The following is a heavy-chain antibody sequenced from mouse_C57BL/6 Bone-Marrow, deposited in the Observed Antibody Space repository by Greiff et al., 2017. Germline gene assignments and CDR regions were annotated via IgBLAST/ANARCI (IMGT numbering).Heavy chain of an antibody. V-gene: IGHV1-80*01. CDR1: GYAFSSYW. J-gene: IGHJ3*01. Sequence: VQLQQSGAELVKPGASVKISCKASGYAFSSYWMNWVKQRPGKGLEWIGQIHPGDGDTNYNGKFKGKATLTADNSSSTAYMRLGGLTSGDSAVYFCASGRLRRRFAYWGQGTLVTVSA. D-gene: IGHD2-4*01. CDR2: IHPGDGDT. CDR3: ASGRLRRRFAY.